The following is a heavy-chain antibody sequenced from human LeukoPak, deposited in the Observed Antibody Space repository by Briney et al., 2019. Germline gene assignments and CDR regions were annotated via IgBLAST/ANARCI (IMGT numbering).Heavy chain of an antibody. CDR2: TYYRSKWYN. J-gene: IGHJ4*02. CDR3: ARESPTGYQLLWGLDY. Sequence: PSQTLPLTCAISGDSVSSISAAWNWIRQSPSRGLEWLGRTYYRSKWYNDYAVSVKSRITINPDTSKNQFSLQLNSVTPEDTAVYYCARESPTGYQLLWGLDYWGQGTLVTVSS. D-gene: IGHD2-2*01. CDR1: GDSVSSISAA. V-gene: IGHV6-1*01.